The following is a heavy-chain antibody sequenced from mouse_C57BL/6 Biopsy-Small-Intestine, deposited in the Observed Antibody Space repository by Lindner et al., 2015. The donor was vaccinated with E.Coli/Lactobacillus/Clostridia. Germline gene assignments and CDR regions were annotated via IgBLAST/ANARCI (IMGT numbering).Heavy chain of an antibody. Sequence: SVKVSCKASGYTFTNFGISWVRQAPGQGLEWMGWIVAYNGNTNYAQKFLGRVTMTTDTSTNTAYMEVRSLRSDDTAVYYCTRGGPAGPPSGYRAFEIWGQGTMVTVSS. D-gene: IGHD2-2*01. CDR2: IVAYNGNT. J-gene: IGHJ3*01. CDR1: GYTFTNFG. CDR3: TRGGPAGPPSGYRAFEI. V-gene: IGHV1-79*01.